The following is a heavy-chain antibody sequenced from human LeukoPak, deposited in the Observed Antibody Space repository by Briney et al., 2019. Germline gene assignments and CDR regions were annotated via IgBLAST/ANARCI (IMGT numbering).Heavy chain of an antibody. J-gene: IGHJ4*02. D-gene: IGHD3-10*01. CDR1: GFTFSKYG. Sequence: GGSLRLSCAASGFTFSKYGMHWVRQAPGKGLEWVAVISYDGSNKYYADSVKGRFTISRDNSKNTLYLQMNSLRAEDTAVYYCASPVLWFGELFSDYWGQGTLVTVSS. V-gene: IGHV3-30*19. CDR2: ISYDGSNK. CDR3: ASPVLWFGELFSDY.